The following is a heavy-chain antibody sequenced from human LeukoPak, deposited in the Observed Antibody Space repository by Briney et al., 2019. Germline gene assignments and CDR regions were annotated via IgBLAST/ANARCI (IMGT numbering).Heavy chain of an antibody. CDR1: GYTVTSYD. D-gene: IGHD6-13*01. Sequence: ASVKVSCKASGYTVTSYDINRVRQATGQGLEWMGWMNPNNGNTGYAQKFQGRVTMTRSTSISTAYMELSSLRSEDTAVYYCARLASSSWPLYYYYGMDVWGQGTTVTVSS. V-gene: IGHV1-8*01. CDR2: MNPNNGNT. J-gene: IGHJ6*02. CDR3: ARLASSSWPLYYYYGMDV.